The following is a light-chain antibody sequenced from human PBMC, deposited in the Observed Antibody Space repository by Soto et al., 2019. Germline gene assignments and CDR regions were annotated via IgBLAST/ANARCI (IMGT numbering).Light chain of an antibody. CDR1: QSISSY. V-gene: IGKV1-39*01. Sequence: DIQMTQSPSSLSASEGDRVTITCRASQSISSYLNWYRQKPGKAPKLLIYAASSLQSGVPSRFSGSGSGTDFTLTVSSLQPEDFASYFCQQSYSTPWTFGQGTKVEIK. CDR3: QQSYSTPWT. J-gene: IGKJ1*01. CDR2: AAS.